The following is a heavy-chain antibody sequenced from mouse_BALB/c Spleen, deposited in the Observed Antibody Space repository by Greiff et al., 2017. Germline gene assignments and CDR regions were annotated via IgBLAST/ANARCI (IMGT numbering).Heavy chain of an antibody. CDR1: GFTFSSYT. Sequence: EVKLVESGGGLVKPGGSLKLSCAASGFTFSSYTMSWVRQTPEKRLEWVATISSGGSYTYYPDSVKGRFTISRDNAKNTLYLQMSSLKSEDTAMYYCTTAVNWAFDYWGQGTTLTVSS. CDR3: TTAVNWAFDY. D-gene: IGHD4-1*01. V-gene: IGHV5-6-4*01. CDR2: ISSGGSYT. J-gene: IGHJ2*01.